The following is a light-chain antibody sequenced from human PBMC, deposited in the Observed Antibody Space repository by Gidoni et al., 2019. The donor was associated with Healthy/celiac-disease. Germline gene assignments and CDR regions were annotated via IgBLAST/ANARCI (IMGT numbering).Light chain of an antibody. V-gene: IGLV2-14*03. CDR2: DVS. J-gene: IGLJ2*01. CDR3: SSYTSSSTLRV. CDR1: SSDVGGYNY. Sequence: QSALTQPASVSGSPGQSITISGTGTSSDVGGYNYVSWYHQHPGKAPKLMIYDVSNRPSGVSNRFSGSKSGNTASLTISGLQAEDEADYYCSSYTSSSTLRVFGGGTKLTVL.